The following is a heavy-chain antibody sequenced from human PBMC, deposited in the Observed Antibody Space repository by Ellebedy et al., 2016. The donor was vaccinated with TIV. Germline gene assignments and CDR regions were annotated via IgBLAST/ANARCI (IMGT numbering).Heavy chain of an antibody. CDR2: MSYDGSNE. J-gene: IGHJ4*02. Sequence: GGSLRLSXVGYGFTFSGYGMHWLRQAPGKGPEWVAVMSYDGSNEYYGDSVKGRFTISRDNSKNTLFLQMNSLRVEDAAVYYCAKDWGGEYCTLTNCYLEYFFDYWGQGTPVTVSS. V-gene: IGHV3-30*18. CDR1: GFTFSGYG. D-gene: IGHD2-2*01. CDR3: AKDWGGEYCTLTNCYLEYFFDY.